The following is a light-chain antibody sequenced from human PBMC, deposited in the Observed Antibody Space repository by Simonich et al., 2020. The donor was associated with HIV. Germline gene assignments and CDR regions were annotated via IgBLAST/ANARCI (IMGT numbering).Light chain of an antibody. Sequence: EIVLTQSPGTLSLYPGERATPSCRASQSVSSSYLAWYQQKPGQAPRLLIYGASSRATGIPDRFSGSGSGTDFTLTISRLEPEDFAVYYCQQYGSSPYTFGQGTKLEIK. V-gene: IGKV3-20*01. CDR3: QQYGSSPYT. CDR1: QSVSSSY. CDR2: GAS. J-gene: IGKJ2*01.